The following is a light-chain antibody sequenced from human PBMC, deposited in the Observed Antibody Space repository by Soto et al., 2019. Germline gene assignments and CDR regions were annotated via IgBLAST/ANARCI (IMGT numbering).Light chain of an antibody. CDR2: GAS. CDR1: QSVNSSY. V-gene: IGKV3-20*01. CDR3: QRYGKSAIT. J-gene: IGKJ1*01. Sequence: DIVLTQSPGTLSLSPGERIPLSCSASQSVNSSYLAWYQHKPGQAPRLLIYGASPRATGLPDRFSGSGSGTDFTLPIAILDPGYSALYECQRYGKSAITFGQGTKVEI.